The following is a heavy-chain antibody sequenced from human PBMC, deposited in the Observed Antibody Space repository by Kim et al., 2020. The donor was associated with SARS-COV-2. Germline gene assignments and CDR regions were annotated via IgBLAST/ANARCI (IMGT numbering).Heavy chain of an antibody. D-gene: IGHD1-26*01. CDR1: GYTFTSYG. V-gene: IGHV1-18*04. J-gene: IGHJ6*01. CDR2: ISAYNGNT. CDR3: ARDRGPLSGSYYDYYYGMDV. Sequence: ASVKVSCKASGYTFTSYGISWVRQAPGQGLEWMGWISAYNGNTNYAQKLQGRVTMTTDTSTSTAYMELRSLRSDDTAVYYCARDRGPLSGSYYDYYYGMDVWGQGTTVTVSS.